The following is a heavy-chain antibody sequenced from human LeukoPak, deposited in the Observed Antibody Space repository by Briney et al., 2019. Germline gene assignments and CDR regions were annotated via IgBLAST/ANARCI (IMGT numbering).Heavy chain of an antibody. CDR1: GGSISLYY. CDR3: ARASWAYSPFDS. J-gene: IGHJ4*02. D-gene: IGHD2-21*01. Sequence: SETLSLTCTVSGGSISLYYWSWIRQPPGKGLEWIGNIYYSGSTNYNPSLKSRVTISVDTSKNQFSLKLSSVTAADTAVYYCARASWAYSPFDSWGQGTLVTVSS. CDR2: IYYSGST. V-gene: IGHV4-59*08.